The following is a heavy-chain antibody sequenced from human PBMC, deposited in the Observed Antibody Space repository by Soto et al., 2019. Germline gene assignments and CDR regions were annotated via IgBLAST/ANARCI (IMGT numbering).Heavy chain of an antibody. CDR2: IWNDGIRK. J-gene: IGHJ4*02. Sequence: SLRLSCAASGFTFSRYGMHWVRQAPGKGPEWVALIWNDGIRKVYVDSVKGRFTISRDNSKNTLDLQMNSLRAEDTAVYYCARDDDYEANAFDYWGPGTLVTVSS. V-gene: IGHV3-33*01. D-gene: IGHD3-22*01. CDR1: GFTFSRYG. CDR3: ARDDDYEANAFDY.